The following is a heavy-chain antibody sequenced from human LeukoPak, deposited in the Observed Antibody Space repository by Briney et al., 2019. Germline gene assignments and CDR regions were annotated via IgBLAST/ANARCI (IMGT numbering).Heavy chain of an antibody. D-gene: IGHD6-19*01. CDR1: GYTFTGYY. V-gene: IGHV1-2*02. CDR3: ARDRTRAGYSSGWYHDY. J-gene: IGHJ4*02. CDR2: INPNSGGT. Sequence: ASVKVSCKASGYTFTGYYMHWVRQAPGQGLEWMGWINPNSGGTNYQGRVTMTRDTSISTAYMELSRLRSDDTAVHYCARDRTRAGYSSGWYHDYWGQGTLVTVSS.